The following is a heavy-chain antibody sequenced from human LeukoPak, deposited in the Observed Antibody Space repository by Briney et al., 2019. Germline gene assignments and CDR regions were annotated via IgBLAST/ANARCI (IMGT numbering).Heavy chain of an antibody. CDR3: SLAVAGISFDY. J-gene: IGHJ4*02. Sequence: GGSLRLSCAASGFTFSSYWMRWVRHAPGKGLVWVSRINSDGSSTSYADSVKGRFTISRDNAKNTLYLQMNSLRAEDTAVYYCSLAVAGISFDYWGQGTLVTVSS. CDR1: GFTFSSYW. D-gene: IGHD6-19*01. V-gene: IGHV3-74*01. CDR2: INSDGSST.